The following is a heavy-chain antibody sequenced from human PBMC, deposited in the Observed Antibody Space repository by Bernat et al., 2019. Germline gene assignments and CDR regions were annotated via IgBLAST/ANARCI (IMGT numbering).Heavy chain of an antibody. V-gene: IGHV3-30*18. CDR3: AKDLERWLRTFNFFDP. D-gene: IGHD5-12*01. Sequence: QVQLVESGGGVVQPGRSLRLSCAASGFTFSSYGMHWVRQAPGKGLEWVAVISYDVSNKYYADSVKGRFTISRDNSKNTLYLQMNSLRAEDTAVYYCAKDLERWLRTFNFFDPWGQGTLVTVSS. J-gene: IGHJ5*02. CDR2: ISYDVSNK. CDR1: GFTFSSYG.